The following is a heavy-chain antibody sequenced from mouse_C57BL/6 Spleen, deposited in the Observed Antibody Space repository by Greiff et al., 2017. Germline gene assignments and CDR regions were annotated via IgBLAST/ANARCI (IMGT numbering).Heavy chain of an antibody. Sequence: EVQRVESGGGLVKPGGSLKLSCAASGFTFSSYAMSWVRQTPEKRLEWVATISDGGSYTYYPDNVKGRFTISRDNAKNNLYLQMSHLKSEDTAMYYCARVDHYAMDYWGQGTSVTVSS. J-gene: IGHJ4*01. CDR2: ISDGGSYT. CDR1: GFTFSSYA. CDR3: ARVDHYAMDY. V-gene: IGHV5-4*01.